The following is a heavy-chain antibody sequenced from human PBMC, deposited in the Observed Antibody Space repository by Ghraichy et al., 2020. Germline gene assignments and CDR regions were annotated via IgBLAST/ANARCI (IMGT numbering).Heavy chain of an antibody. D-gene: IGHD5-24*01. Sequence: SETLSLTCTVSNDSISNSNYYWGWIRQPPGKGLEWIGSIYESGKTNYNPSLKSRVTMSAGTPKNQFSLRLSSVTAADTALYYCARSHNGYRLNCFDSWGQGILVTVSA. CDR3: ARSHNGYRLNCFDS. J-gene: IGHJ4*02. CDR2: IYESGKT. CDR1: NDSISNSNYY. V-gene: IGHV4-39*01.